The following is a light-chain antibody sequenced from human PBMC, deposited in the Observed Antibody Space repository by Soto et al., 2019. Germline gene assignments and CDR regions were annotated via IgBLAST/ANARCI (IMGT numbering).Light chain of an antibody. V-gene: IGKV1-39*01. CDR2: AAS. CDR3: QQSYSTPLS. CDR1: QSISSY. J-gene: IGKJ4*01. Sequence: DIPMTQSPSSLSASVGDRVTITCRASQSISSYLNWYQQKPGKAPKLLIYAASSLQSGVPSRFSGRGSGTDFTRTIRSLQPEDFATYYCQQSYSTPLSFGGGTKVEIK.